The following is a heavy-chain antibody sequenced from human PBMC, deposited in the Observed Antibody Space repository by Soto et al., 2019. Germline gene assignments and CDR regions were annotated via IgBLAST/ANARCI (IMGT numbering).Heavy chain of an antibody. CDR3: ARLSGGSYSFNWFDP. CDR2: IYYSGST. V-gene: IGHV4-59*08. Sequence: SDTLSLTCTVTSSSIRSYYWSWITEPPGKGLEWIGYIYYSGSTNYNPSLKSRVTISVDTSKNQFSLKLSSVTAADTAVYYCARLSGGSYSFNWFDPWGQGTLVTVS. D-gene: IGHD1-26*01. CDR1: SSSIRSYY. J-gene: IGHJ5*02.